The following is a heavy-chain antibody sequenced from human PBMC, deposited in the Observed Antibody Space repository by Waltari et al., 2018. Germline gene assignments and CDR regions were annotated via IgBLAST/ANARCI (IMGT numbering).Heavy chain of an antibody. Sequence: QVQLQQWGVGLLKPSETLSLTCAVSSESFSAYSWNWIRQPPGKGLEWIGEINYSGNTNYNSSLRSRVTILADASKIQVSLKLRAATAADTAMYYCARGRPSDDGRLLGFFDWGQGILVTVAS. CDR2: INYSGNT. J-gene: IGHJ4*02. CDR3: ARGRPSDDGRLLGFFD. D-gene: IGHD3-3*01. V-gene: IGHV4-34*01. CDR1: SESFSAYS.